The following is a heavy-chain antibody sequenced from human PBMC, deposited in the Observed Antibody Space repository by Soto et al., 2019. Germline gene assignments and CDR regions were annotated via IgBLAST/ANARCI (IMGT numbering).Heavy chain of an antibody. CDR2: IHHSGRT. D-gene: IGHD3-22*01. CDR3: ARERLGADSSGDYWNYMDV. CDR1: GGSISSGDYY. J-gene: IGHJ6*02. Sequence: QVQLQESGPGLVKPSQTLSLTCTVSGGSISSGDYYWSWIRQPPGKGLEWIGYIHHSGRTYYNPSLRSGLSISVDTSKTQVSLKLTSVTASDTAVYYCARERLGADSSGDYWNYMDVWGQGTTVTVSS. V-gene: IGHV4-30-4*01.